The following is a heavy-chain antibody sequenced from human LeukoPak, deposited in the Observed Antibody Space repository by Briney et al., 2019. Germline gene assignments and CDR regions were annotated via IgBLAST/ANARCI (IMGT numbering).Heavy chain of an antibody. D-gene: IGHD3-9*01. V-gene: IGHV4-61*02. Sequence: PSQTPSLTCTVSGGSISSGSYYWSWIRQPAGKGLEWIGRIDSSGSTNYNPSLKSRVTISVDTSKNQFSLKLSSVTAADTAVYYCYDILTGDSNWFDPWGQGTLVTVSS. J-gene: IGHJ5*02. CDR3: YDILTGDSNWFDP. CDR1: GGSISSGSYY. CDR2: IDSSGST.